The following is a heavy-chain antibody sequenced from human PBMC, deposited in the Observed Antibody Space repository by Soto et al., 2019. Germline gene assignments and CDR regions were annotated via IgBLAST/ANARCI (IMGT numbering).Heavy chain of an antibody. CDR3: ARGNYAFWSGISYYFAY. CDR2: INPNSGNT. Sequence: GASVKVSCKASGYTFTSYYINWVRQATGQGLEWMGWINPNSGNTGYALKFQGRVTMTRNTSISTAYMELSSLRSEDTAVYYCARGNYAFWSGISYYFAYWGQGTLVPVS. V-gene: IGHV1-8*01. CDR1: GYTFTSYY. J-gene: IGHJ4*02. D-gene: IGHD3-3*01.